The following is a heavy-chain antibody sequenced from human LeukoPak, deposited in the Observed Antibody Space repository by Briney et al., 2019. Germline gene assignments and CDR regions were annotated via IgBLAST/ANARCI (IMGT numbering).Heavy chain of an antibody. V-gene: IGHV4-59*08. D-gene: IGHD2-2*03. CDR3: ARQEVGYCSSTSCSLGSFDY. J-gene: IGHJ4*02. Sequence: SETLSLTCTVSGGSISSYYWSWIRQPPGKGLEWIGYIYYSVTTNYNPSLKSRVTISVDTSKNQFSLKLSSVTAADTAVYYCARQEVGYCSSTSCSLGSFDYWGQGTLVTVSS. CDR1: GGSISSYY. CDR2: IYYSVTT.